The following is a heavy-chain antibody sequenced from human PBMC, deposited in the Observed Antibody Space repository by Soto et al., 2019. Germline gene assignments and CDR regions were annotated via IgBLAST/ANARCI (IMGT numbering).Heavy chain of an antibody. D-gene: IGHD3-22*01. CDR3: AHRKDYYDSSGPQAAFDI. CDR2: IYCNDDK. Sequence: CGPTRANPTPTLTLTCTFSGLSLITSGVGLGWMSHPPGSALEWLALIYCNDDKRYSPSLKSRLTITKDTSKNQVVLTMTKMDPVDTATYYCAHRKDYYDSSGPQAAFDIWGQGTLVTVSS. CDR1: GLSLITSGVG. J-gene: IGHJ3*02. V-gene: IGHV2-5*01.